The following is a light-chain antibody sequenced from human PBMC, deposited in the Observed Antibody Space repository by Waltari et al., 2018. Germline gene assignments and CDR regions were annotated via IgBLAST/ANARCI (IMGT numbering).Light chain of an antibody. CDR1: QSVSSY. V-gene: IGKV3-11*01. CDR3: QQRSNWLT. CDR2: YAS. J-gene: IGKJ4*01. Sequence: EIVLTQSPATLSLSPGERATLSCRASQSVSSYLAWYQQKPGQAPRLLTYYASNRATGIPARFSGSGSGTDFTLTISSLEPEDFAVYYCQQRSNWLTFGGGTKVEMK.